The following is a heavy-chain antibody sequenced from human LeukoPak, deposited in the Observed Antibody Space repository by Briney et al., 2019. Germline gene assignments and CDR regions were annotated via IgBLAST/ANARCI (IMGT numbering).Heavy chain of an antibody. J-gene: IGHJ4*02. D-gene: IGHD6-13*01. CDR2: INHSGST. Sequence: SETLSLTCAVYGGSFSGYYWSWIRQPPGKGLEWIGKINHSGSTNYNPSLKSRVTISVDTSKNQFSLKLSSVTAADTAVYYCARSVYSSSWAFDYWGQGTLVTVSS. V-gene: IGHV4-34*01. CDR1: GGSFSGYY. CDR3: ARSVYSSSWAFDY.